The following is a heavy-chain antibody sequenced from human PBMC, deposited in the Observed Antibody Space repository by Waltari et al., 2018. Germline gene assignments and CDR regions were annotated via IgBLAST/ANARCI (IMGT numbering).Heavy chain of an antibody. Sequence: RLSCAASGFTFSSYGMHWVRQAPGKGLEWVAVIWYDGSNKYYAESVKGRFTISRDNSKNTLYLQMNSLRAEDTAVYYCARDLPCSGGSCYHQYYYYGMDVWGQGTTVTVSS. V-gene: IGHV3-33*01. J-gene: IGHJ6*02. CDR2: IWYDGSNK. D-gene: IGHD2-15*01. CDR3: ARDLPCSGGSCYHQYYYYGMDV. CDR1: GFTFSSYG.